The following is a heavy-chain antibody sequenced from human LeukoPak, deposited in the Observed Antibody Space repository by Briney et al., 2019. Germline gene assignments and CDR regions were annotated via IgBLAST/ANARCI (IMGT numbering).Heavy chain of an antibody. Sequence: MSSETLSLTCTVSGGSISSYYWSWIRQPPGKGLEWIGHIYYSGSTNYNPPLKSRVTISVDTSKNQFSPKLSSVTAADTAVYYCARHTWSPCGGRYPSLDYWGQGTLVTVSS. CDR3: ARHTWSPCGGRYPSLDY. V-gene: IGHV4-59*08. D-gene: IGHD6-19*01. CDR1: GGSISSYY. CDR2: IYYSGST. J-gene: IGHJ4*02.